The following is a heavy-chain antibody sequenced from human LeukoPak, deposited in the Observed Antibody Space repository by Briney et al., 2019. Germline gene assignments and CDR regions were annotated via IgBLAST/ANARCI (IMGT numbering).Heavy chain of an antibody. CDR1: GFTVSSNY. CDR2: IYSGGST. Sequence: GGSLRLSCAASGFTVSSNYMSWVRQAPGKGLEWVSVIYSGGSTYYADSVKGRFTISRDNSKNTLYLQMNSLRAEDTAVYYCARATGPKYYYYMDVWGKGTTVTVSS. D-gene: IGHD3-10*01. CDR3: ARATGPKYYYYMDV. J-gene: IGHJ6*03. V-gene: IGHV3-53*01.